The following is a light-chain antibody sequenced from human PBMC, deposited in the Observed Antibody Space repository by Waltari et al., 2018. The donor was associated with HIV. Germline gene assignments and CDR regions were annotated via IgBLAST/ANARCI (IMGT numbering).Light chain of an antibody. J-gene: IGLJ3*02. V-gene: IGLV2-14*01. CDR3: SSYVTGGSLL. Sequence: QSALTQPASVSGSPGQSVTISCIGSDIDIGIYDYISCYHHPPTSAPSLVVFNANSRPSGSPFRFAGSKSGNTASLTISGLQADDEGVYYCSSYVTGGSLLFGGGTQVTVL. CDR1: DIDIGIYDY. CDR2: NAN.